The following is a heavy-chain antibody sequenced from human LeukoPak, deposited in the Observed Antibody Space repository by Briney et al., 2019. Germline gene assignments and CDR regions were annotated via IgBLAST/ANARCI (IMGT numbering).Heavy chain of an antibody. V-gene: IGHV3-30-3*02. Sequence: GGSLRLPCAASGFTFSSYAMHWVRQAPGKGLEWVAVISYDGSNKYYADSVKGRFTISRDNSKNTLYLQMNSLRAEDTAVYYCAKMQGIAATGDIPYWGQGTLVTVSS. CDR3: AKMQGIAATGDIPY. CDR1: GFTFSSYA. D-gene: IGHD6-13*01. CDR2: ISYDGSNK. J-gene: IGHJ4*02.